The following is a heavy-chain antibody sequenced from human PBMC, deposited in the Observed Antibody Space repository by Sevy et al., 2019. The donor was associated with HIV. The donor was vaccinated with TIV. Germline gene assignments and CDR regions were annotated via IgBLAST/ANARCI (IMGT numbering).Heavy chain of an antibody. CDR3: AKVKEQWLVPRYFDY. J-gene: IGHJ4*02. V-gene: IGHV3-23*01. Sequence: GGSLRLSCAASGFTFSSYAMSWVRQAPGKGLEWVSAISGSGGSTYYAYSVKGRFTISRDNSKNTLYLQMNSLRAEDTAVYYCAKVKEQWLVPRYFDYWGQGTLVTVSS. CDR2: ISGSGGST. D-gene: IGHD6-19*01. CDR1: GFTFSSYA.